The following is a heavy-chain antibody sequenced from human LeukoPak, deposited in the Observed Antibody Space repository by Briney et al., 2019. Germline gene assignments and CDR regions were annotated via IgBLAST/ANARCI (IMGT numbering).Heavy chain of an antibody. Sequence: GASVKVSCKASGYTFTSYDINWVRQATGQGLEWMGWMNPNSGNTGYAQKFQGRVTMTRNTSISTAYMELSSLRSEDTAVYHCASRITMVRGVAETWGQGTLVTVSS. D-gene: IGHD3-10*01. CDR3: ASRITMVRGVAET. J-gene: IGHJ5*02. CDR2: MNPNSGNT. V-gene: IGHV1-8*01. CDR1: GYTFTSYD.